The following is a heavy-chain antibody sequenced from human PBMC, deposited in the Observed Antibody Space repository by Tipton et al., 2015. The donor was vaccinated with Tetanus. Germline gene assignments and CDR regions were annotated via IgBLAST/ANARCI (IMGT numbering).Heavy chain of an antibody. D-gene: IGHD1-14*01. CDR3: ARAPYRNQNQVWYFDY. CDR2: ISPSSDAT. V-gene: IGHV3-23*01. Sequence: SLRLSCAASGFSFSNYAMSWVRQAPGKGLEWVSAISPSSDATFHADSVKGRLIISRDNSKDTLYLQMNNLRAEDTAVYYCARAPYRNQNQVWYFDYWGQGALVTVSS. CDR1: GFSFSNYA. J-gene: IGHJ4*02.